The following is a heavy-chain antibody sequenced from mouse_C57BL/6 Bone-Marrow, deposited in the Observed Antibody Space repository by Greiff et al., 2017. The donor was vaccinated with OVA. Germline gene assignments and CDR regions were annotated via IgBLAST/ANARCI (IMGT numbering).Heavy chain of an antibody. CDR3: ARKDWAYYYAMDY. V-gene: IGHV1-4*01. Sequence: QVQLQQSGAELARPGASVKMSCKASGYTFTSYTMHWVKQRPGQGLEWIGYINPSSGYTKYNQKFKDKATLTADKSSSTAYMQLSCLTSEDSAVYYCARKDWAYYYAMDYWGQGTSVTVSS. J-gene: IGHJ4*01. CDR1: GYTFTSYT. CDR2: INPSSGYT. D-gene: IGHD4-1*01.